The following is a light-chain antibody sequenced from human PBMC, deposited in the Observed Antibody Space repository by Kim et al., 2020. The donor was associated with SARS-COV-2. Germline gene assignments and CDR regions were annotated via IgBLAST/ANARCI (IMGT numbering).Light chain of an antibody. CDR3: SSYAGTDNLL. J-gene: IGLJ3*02. Sequence: GHSVTISCTGTSSDVGGYNYVSWYQQHPGKAPKLIIYEVTKRPSGVPDRFSGSKSGNTASLTVSGLQAEDEADYYCSSYAGTDNLLFGGGTQLTVL. CDR1: SSDVGGYNY. CDR2: EVT. V-gene: IGLV2-8*01.